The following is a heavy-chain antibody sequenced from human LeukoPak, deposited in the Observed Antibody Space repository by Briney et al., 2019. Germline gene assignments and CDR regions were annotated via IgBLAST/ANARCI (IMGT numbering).Heavy chain of an antibody. J-gene: IGHJ3*02. CDR1: GFTFSSYA. Sequence: GGSLRLSCAASGFTFSSYAMSWVRQAPGKGLEWVPAISGSGGSTYYADSVKGRFTISRDNSKNTLYLQMNSLRAEDTAVYYCAKDCRDIVVVPAAIRFRNDAFDIWGQGTMVTVSS. CDR2: ISGSGGST. V-gene: IGHV3-23*01. CDR3: AKDCRDIVVVPAAIRFRNDAFDI. D-gene: IGHD2-2*02.